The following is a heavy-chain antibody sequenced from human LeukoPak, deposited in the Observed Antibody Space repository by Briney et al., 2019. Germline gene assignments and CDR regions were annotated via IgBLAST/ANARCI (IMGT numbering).Heavy chain of an antibody. Sequence: KASETLSLTCTVSGASISNYYWSWIRQPPGKGLECIGYDSYSGRTNHNPSLKSRVTISADTSKNQFSLELTSVTAADTAVYYCARHERGAENLDYWGQGTLVTVSS. V-gene: IGHV4-59*08. CDR2: DSYSGRT. CDR1: GASISNYY. D-gene: IGHD1-1*01. J-gene: IGHJ4*02. CDR3: ARHERGAENLDY.